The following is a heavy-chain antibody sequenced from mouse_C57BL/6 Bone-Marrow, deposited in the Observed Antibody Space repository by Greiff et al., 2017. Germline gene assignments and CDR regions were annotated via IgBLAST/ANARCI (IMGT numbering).Heavy chain of an antibody. CDR3: ATSSTVVSFDY. Sequence: VQVVESGAELARPGASVKMSCKASGYTFTSYTMHWVKQRPGQGLEWIGYINPSSGYTKYNQKFKDKATLTADKSSSTAYMQLSSLTSEDSAVYYCATSSTVVSFDYWGQGTTLTVSS. CDR2: INPSSGYT. V-gene: IGHV1-4*01. J-gene: IGHJ2*01. D-gene: IGHD1-1*01. CDR1: GYTFTSYT.